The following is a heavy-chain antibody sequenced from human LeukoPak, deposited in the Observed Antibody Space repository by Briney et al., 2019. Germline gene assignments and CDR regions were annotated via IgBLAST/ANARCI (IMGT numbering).Heavy chain of an antibody. D-gene: IGHD5-18*01. V-gene: IGHV3-23*01. CDR1: GFTFSSSA. J-gene: IGHJ4*02. CDR3: AKSTAMGDFDY. Sequence: GGSLRLSCAASGFTFSSSAMSWVRPAPGKGLEWGSAISGSGGSTYYADSVKGRFTISRDKSKNTLYLQMNSLRAEDTAVYYCAKSTAMGDFDYWGQGTLVTVSS. CDR2: ISGSGGST.